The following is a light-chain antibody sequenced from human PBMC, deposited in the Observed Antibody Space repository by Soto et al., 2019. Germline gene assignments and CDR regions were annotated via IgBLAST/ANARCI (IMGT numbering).Light chain of an antibody. CDR1: SSNIGSNT. Sequence: QAVLTQPPPASGTPGRRVTISCSGSSSNIGSNTVNWYQQLPGTAPKLLIYSNNQRPSGVPDRFSGSKSGTSASLAISGLQSEDEADYYCAAWDDSLNGYVFGTGTKVNVL. J-gene: IGLJ1*01. CDR3: AAWDDSLNGYV. CDR2: SNN. V-gene: IGLV1-44*01.